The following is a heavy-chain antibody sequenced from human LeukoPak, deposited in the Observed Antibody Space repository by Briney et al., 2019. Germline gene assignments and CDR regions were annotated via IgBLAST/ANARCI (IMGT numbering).Heavy chain of an antibody. Sequence: SVTVSFKSSVYTFTKYGISWVGQARGQGREWMGRIISIFWTSNYPQKFQGRVTITADIAPSTAYMELTSLTSEDTAVYFCVKQGAARQDYYIHVWRNETTVTVSS. J-gene: IGHJ6*03. CDR3: VKQGAARQDYYIHV. CDR2: IISIFWTS. V-gene: IGHV1-69*06. CDR1: VYTFTKYG. D-gene: IGHD5-18*01.